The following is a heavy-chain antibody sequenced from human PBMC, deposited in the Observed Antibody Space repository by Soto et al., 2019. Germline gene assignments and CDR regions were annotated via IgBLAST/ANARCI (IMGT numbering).Heavy chain of an antibody. V-gene: IGHV3-30-3*01. Sequence: GGSLRLSCAASGFTFSSYAMHWVRQAPGKGLEWVAVISYDGSNKYYADSVKGRFTISRDNAKNSLYLQMNSLRAEDTAVYYCAMAGHLPTYWGQGTLVNVSS. CDR3: AMAGHLPTY. CDR2: ISYDGSNK. CDR1: GFTFSSYA. J-gene: IGHJ4*02. D-gene: IGHD2-8*01.